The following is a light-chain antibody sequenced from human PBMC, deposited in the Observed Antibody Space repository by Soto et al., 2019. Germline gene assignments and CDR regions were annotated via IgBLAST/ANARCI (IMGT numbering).Light chain of an antibody. Sequence: IQLTQSPSSLSASIGDRVTITCRASQDIASYLVWYQQKPGNAPKLLIYAASTLHSGVPSRFSGSGSGTDFTLTIRSLQPEDFVTYYCQQLNVNLLFGQGTKLEIK. V-gene: IGKV1-9*01. CDR1: QDIASY. CDR2: AAS. CDR3: QQLNVNLL. J-gene: IGKJ2*01.